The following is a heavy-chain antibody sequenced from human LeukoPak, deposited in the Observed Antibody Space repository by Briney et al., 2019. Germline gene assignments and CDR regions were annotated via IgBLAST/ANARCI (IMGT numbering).Heavy chain of an antibody. J-gene: IGHJ5*02. CDR1: GGSISSSNW. Sequence: SGTLSLTCAVSGGSISSSNWWSWIRQPPGKGLEWIGSIYYSGSTYYNPSLKSRVTISVDTSKNQFSLKLSSVTAADTAVHYCARLQGIGWFDPWGQGTLVTVSS. CDR2: IYYSGST. V-gene: IGHV4-39*01. CDR3: ARLQGIGWFDP.